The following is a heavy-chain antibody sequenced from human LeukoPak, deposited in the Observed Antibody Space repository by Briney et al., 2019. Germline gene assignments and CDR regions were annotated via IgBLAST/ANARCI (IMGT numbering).Heavy chain of an antibody. CDR3: ARARVITSYYYYGMDV. Sequence: GASVKVSCTASGGTFSSYAISRVRQAPGQGLEWMGGIIPIFGTANYAQKFQGRVTITADESTSTAYMELSSLRSEDTAVYYCARARVITSYYYYGMDVWGQGTTVTVSS. J-gene: IGHJ6*02. CDR1: GGTFSSYA. D-gene: IGHD3-22*01. CDR2: IIPIFGTA. V-gene: IGHV1-69*13.